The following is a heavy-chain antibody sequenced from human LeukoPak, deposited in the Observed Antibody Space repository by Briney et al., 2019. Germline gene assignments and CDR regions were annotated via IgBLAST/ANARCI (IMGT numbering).Heavy chain of an antibody. J-gene: IGHJ3*02. CDR2: IYYSGST. Sequence: SETLSLTCTVSGGPISSCYWSWIRQPPGRGLEWVVYIYYSGSTNYNPSLKSRVTISVDTSKNQFSLNLSSVTAADTAVYYCARYRSGWRSFDIWGQGTMVTVSS. CDR1: GGPISSCY. V-gene: IGHV4-59*01. D-gene: IGHD6-19*01. CDR3: ARYRSGWRSFDI.